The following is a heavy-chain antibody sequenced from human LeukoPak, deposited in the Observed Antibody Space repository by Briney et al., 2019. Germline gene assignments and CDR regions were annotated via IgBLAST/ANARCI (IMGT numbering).Heavy chain of an antibody. CDR1: GFTFSSYE. CDR3: SRDKFTRGYDNLDY. D-gene: IGHD5-12*01. Sequence: GGSLRLSCAASGFTFSSYEMNWVRQAPGQGLERVSYISSSGSTIYYADSVKGRFTISRDNAKNSLYLQMNSLRAEDTAVSYCSRDKFTRGYDNLDYWGQGTLVTVSS. J-gene: IGHJ4*02. CDR2: ISSSGSTI. V-gene: IGHV3-48*03.